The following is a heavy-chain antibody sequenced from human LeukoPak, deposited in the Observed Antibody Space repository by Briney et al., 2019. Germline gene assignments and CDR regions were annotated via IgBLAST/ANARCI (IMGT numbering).Heavy chain of an antibody. V-gene: IGHV3-23*01. J-gene: IGHJ4*02. CDR1: GFTFSCYA. CDR3: AKVVATIRWFDY. CDR2: ISGSGGST. D-gene: IGHD5-24*01. Sequence: QSGGSLRLSCAASGFTFSCYAMSWVRQAPGKGLEWVSAISGSGGSTYYADSVKGRFTISRDNSKNTLYLQMNSLRAEDTAVYYCAKVVATIRWFDYWGQGTLVTVSS.